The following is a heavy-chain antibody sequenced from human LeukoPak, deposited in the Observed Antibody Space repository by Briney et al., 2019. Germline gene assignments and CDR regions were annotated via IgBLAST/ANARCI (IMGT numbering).Heavy chain of an antibody. Sequence: SETLSLTCTVSGGSISSYYWGWIRQPPGKGLEWIGSIYYSGSTYYNPSLKSRVTISVDTSKNQFSLKLSSVTAADTAVYYCAREGSSGQNWFDPWGQGTLVTVSS. J-gene: IGHJ5*02. CDR3: AREGSSGQNWFDP. CDR1: GGSISSYY. D-gene: IGHD3-22*01. CDR2: IYYSGST. V-gene: IGHV4-39*07.